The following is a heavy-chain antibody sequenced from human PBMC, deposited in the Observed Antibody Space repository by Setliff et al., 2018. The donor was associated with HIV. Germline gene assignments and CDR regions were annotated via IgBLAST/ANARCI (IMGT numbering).Heavy chain of an antibody. J-gene: IGHJ4*02. CDR2: INASGDKT. CDR3: GRDYRSWIRAIGY. V-gene: IGHV1-46*03. CDR1: GFNFTNYY. Sequence: ASVKVSCKASGFNFTNYYIHWVRQAPGEGLEWVGVINASGDKTNYAQKFQGRLIITKDTSTSTVHMELSSLRSDDTAVYYCGRDYRSWIRAIGYWGQGTLVTVSS. D-gene: IGHD5-12*01.